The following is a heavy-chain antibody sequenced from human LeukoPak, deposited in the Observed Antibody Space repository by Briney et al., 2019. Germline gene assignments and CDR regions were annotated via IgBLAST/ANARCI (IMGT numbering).Heavy chain of an antibody. V-gene: IGHV3-33*01. Sequence: GGSLRLSCAASGFTFSSYGMHWIRQAPGKGLEWVAVIWYDGSNKYYADSVKGRFTISRDNSKNTLYLQMNSLRAEDTAVYYCARVGYNFGSYFDYWGQGTLVTVSS. D-gene: IGHD5-24*01. CDR1: GFTFSSYG. CDR2: IWYDGSNK. CDR3: ARVGYNFGSYFDY. J-gene: IGHJ4*02.